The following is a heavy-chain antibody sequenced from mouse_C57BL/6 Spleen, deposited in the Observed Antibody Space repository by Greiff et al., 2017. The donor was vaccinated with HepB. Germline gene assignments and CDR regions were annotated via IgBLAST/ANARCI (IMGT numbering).Heavy chain of an antibody. J-gene: IGHJ3*01. V-gene: IGHV1-50*01. CDR2: IDPSDSYT. D-gene: IGHD1-1*01. CDR1: GYTFTSYW. CDR3: ARSYYCGSSTWFAY. Sequence: VQLQQPGAELVKPGASVKLSCKASGYTFTSYWMQWVKQRPGQGLEWIGEIDPSDSYTNYNQKFKGKATLTVDTASSTAYMQLSSLTSEDYAVYYCARSYYCGSSTWFAYWGKGTLVTVSA.